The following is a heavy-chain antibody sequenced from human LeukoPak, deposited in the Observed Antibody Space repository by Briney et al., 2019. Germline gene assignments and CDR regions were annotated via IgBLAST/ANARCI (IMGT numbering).Heavy chain of an antibody. CDR1: GGTFSGYY. J-gene: IGHJ5*02. D-gene: IGHD6-13*01. CDR3: ARLGSRSP. Sequence: SETLSLTCGVYGGTFSGYYWSWIRQPPGKGLEWIGEINDSGSTNYNPSLKSRVTISVDTSKNQFSLKLSSVTAADTAVYYCARLGSRSPWGQGTLVTVSS. CDR2: INDSGST. V-gene: IGHV4-34*01.